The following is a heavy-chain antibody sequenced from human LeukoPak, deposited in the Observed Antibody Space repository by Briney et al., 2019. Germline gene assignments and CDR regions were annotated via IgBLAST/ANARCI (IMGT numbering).Heavy chain of an antibody. CDR3: AKEYDSGGYGAYFDY. V-gene: IGHV3-30*18. CDR1: KFTFSNYG. J-gene: IGHJ4*02. D-gene: IGHD3-10*01. CDR2: ISSDGGTK. Sequence: PGWSLRLSCTASKFTFSNYGMQWVRQAPGKGLEWVAVISSDGGTKYYADSVKGRFTLSRDNSRNTLDLQMNSLGPEDTAVYYCAKEYDSGGYGAYFDYWGQGTLVTVSS.